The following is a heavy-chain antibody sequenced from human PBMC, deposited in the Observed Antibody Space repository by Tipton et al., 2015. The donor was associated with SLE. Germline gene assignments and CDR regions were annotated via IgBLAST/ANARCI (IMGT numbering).Heavy chain of an antibody. V-gene: IGHV4-61*09. CDR2: IYTSGST. D-gene: IGHD6-13*01. CDR3: ARHSGVAAAPTNYYGMDV. CDR1: GGSISSGRYY. Sequence: TLSLTCTVSGGSISSGRYYWSWIRQPAGKGLEWIGHIYTSGSTNYKPSLKSRVTISLDTSKNQFSLKLSSVSAADTAVYYCARHSGVAAAPTNYYGMDVWGQGTTVTVSS. J-gene: IGHJ6*02.